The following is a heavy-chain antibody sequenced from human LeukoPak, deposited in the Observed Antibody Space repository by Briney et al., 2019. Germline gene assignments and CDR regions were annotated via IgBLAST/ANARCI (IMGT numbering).Heavy chain of an antibody. J-gene: IGHJ4*02. D-gene: IGHD5-18*01. CDR3: AKVRRGLQNYY. V-gene: IGHV3-23*01. Sequence: PGGSLRLSCAASGFAFSTYSMSWVRQAPGKGLEWVSAISGSGGSTYYADSVKGRFTISRDNSKNTLYLQMNSLRAEDTAVYYCAKVRRGLQNYYWGQGTLVTVSS. CDR2: ISGSGGST. CDR1: GFAFSTYS.